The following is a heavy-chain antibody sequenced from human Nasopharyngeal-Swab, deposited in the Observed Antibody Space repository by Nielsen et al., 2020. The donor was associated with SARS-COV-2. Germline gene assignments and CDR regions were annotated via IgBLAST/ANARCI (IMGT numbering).Heavy chain of an antibody. CDR1: GFTFDDYT. D-gene: IGHD4-11*01. J-gene: IGHJ4*02. Sequence: GGSLRLSCAASGFTFDDYTMHWVRQAPGKGLEWVSGINWNSGRKGYADSVKDRFTISRGNAKNSLYLLVNSLRSEDTALYYCARGTADYSNPSFDYWGQGTLVTVPS. V-gene: IGHV3-9*01. CDR2: INWNSGRK. CDR3: ARGTADYSNPSFDY.